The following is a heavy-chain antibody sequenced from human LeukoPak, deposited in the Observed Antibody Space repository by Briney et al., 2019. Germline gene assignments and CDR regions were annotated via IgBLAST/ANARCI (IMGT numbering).Heavy chain of an antibody. Sequence: AASVKVSCKASGGTFSSYAISWVRQAPGQGLEWMGGIIPIFGTANYAQKFQGRVTITTDESTSTAYMELSSLRSEDTAVYYCARRSSGWYGDWGQGTLVTVSS. J-gene: IGHJ4*02. CDR2: IIPIFGTA. D-gene: IGHD6-19*01. V-gene: IGHV1-69*05. CDR3: ARRSSGWYGD. CDR1: GGTFSSYA.